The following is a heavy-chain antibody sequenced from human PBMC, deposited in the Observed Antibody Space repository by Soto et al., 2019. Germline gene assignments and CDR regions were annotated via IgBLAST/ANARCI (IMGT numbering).Heavy chain of an antibody. CDR1: GGSFSGYY. D-gene: IGHD6-19*01. Sequence: SETLSLTCAVYGGSFSGYYWSWIRQPPGKGLEGIGEINHSGSTNYNPPLKSRVTISVDTSKNQFSVKLSSVTAADTAVYYCARGRKIAVAGPVLYYYYGMDVWGQGTTVTVSS. V-gene: IGHV4-34*01. CDR3: ARGRKIAVAGPVLYYYYGMDV. J-gene: IGHJ6*02. CDR2: INHSGST.